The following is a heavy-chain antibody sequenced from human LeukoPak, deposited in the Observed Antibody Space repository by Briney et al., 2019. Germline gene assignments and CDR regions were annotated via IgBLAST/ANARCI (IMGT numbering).Heavy chain of an antibody. V-gene: IGHV3-21*01. CDR2: ISSSSSYI. CDR3: ARVGSILTLDY. Sequence: GGSLRPSCAASGFTFSSYSMNWVRQAPGKGLEWVSSISSSSSYIYYADSVKGRFTISRDNAKNSLYLQMNSLRAEDTAVYYCARVGSILTLDYWGQGTLVTVSS. J-gene: IGHJ4*02. D-gene: IGHD3-9*01. CDR1: GFTFSSYS.